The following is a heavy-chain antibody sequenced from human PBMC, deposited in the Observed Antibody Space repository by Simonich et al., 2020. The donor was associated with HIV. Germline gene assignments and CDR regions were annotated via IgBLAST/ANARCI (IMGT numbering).Heavy chain of an antibody. V-gene: IGHV1-69-2*01. CDR3: ALDQINSPALH. CDR1: GYTFTDYY. CDR2: VNPEDGET. J-gene: IGHJ1*01. D-gene: IGHD1-20*01. Sequence: EVQLVQSGAEVKTPGAAVKISCHFSGYTFTDYYIHWVQQAPGKGLAWMGLVNPEDGETVYTERVQGRVTITADTSTDTAYMELNSLTSEDTAVYYCALDQINSPALHWGQGSLVTVSS.